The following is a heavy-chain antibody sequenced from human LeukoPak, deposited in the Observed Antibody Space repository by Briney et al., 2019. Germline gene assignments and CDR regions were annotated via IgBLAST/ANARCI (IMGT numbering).Heavy chain of an antibody. CDR3: ATSDYYDSSGPLVSY. CDR2: INPNSGGT. J-gene: IGHJ4*02. Sequence: ASVKVSCKTSGHTFTGYYMHWVRQAPGQGLEWMGWINPNSGGTNYAQKFQGRVTMTRDTSISTAYMELSRLRSDDTAVYYCATSDYYDSSGPLVSYWGQGTLVTVSS. CDR1: GHTFTGYY. D-gene: IGHD3-22*01. V-gene: IGHV1-2*02.